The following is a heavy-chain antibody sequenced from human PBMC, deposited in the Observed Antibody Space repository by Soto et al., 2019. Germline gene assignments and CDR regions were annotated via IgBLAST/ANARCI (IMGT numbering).Heavy chain of an antibody. CDR3: ARGMTPPGAPAWYYFDS. D-gene: IGHD2-8*02. CDR1: GASLTGTSY. J-gene: IGHJ4*02. Sequence: PSETLSLTCTVSGASLTGTSYWCWLRQPAGKGLEWIGRFSLSGTTNYNPSLRSRVTMSADVSKNQFSLMLTSVTAADTALYYCARGMTPPGAPAWYYFDSWGQGTLVTVSS. CDR2: FSLSGTT. V-gene: IGHV4-4*07.